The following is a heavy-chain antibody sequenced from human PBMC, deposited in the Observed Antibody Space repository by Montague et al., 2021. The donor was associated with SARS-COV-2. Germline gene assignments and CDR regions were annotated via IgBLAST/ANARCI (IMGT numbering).Heavy chain of an antibody. CDR1: GGSITSYY. V-gene: IGHV4-59*01. CDR2: ISSSGST. J-gene: IGHJ4*02. Sequence: SETLSLTCTVSGGSITSYYWSWIRQPPGKGLEYIGYISSSGSTNYNPSLKSRVTMSVDTSKNQFSLKLSSVTAADTAVYYCARGEGHYYGSVSYPYYWGQGTLVTVSS. D-gene: IGHD3-10*01. CDR3: ARGEGHYYGSVSYPYY.